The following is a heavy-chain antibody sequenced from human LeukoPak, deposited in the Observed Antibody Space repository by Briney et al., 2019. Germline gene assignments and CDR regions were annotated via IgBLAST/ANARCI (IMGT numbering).Heavy chain of an antibody. CDR3: ARVGNGHGHYSHFDY. J-gene: IGHJ4*02. D-gene: IGHD3-22*01. V-gene: IGHV4-39*07. CDR1: SGSISTSNYY. CDR2: IYHSGST. Sequence: SETLSLTCTVSSGSISTSNYYWGWVRQPPGKALEWIGSIYHSGSTYYNPSLKSRVTISVDTSKNQFSLKLSSVTAADTAVYYCARVGNGHGHYSHFDYWGQGTLVTVSS.